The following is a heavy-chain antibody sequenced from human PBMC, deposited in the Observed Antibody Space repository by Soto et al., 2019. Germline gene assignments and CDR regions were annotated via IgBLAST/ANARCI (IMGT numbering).Heavy chain of an antibody. V-gene: IGHV3-33*01. CDR3: ARDRALGTTPPDDLDY. D-gene: IGHD1-7*01. CDR2: IWYDGSNK. J-gene: IGHJ4*02. Sequence: QVHLVESGGGVVQPGRSLRLSCTASGFTFSDDGMHWVRQAPGKGLEWVAVIWYDGSNKYYADSVKGRFTISRDNSRNTLYLQMNSLRVEDTAVYYCARDRALGTTPPDDLDYWGQGTLVTVSS. CDR1: GFTFSDDG.